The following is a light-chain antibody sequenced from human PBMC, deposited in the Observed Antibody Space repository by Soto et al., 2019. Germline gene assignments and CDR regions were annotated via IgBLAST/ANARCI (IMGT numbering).Light chain of an antibody. CDR3: LQYSITPRT. CDR1: QTIRYD. Sequence: DIQMTQPSSSLSASIRDRVTITCGASQTIRYDLGWYQQKPGTAPKRLIYATFTLQSGVPSRFSGSGSGTEFTLTINSLQPEDFATYYCLQYSITPRTFGQGTKWIS. CDR2: ATF. V-gene: IGKV1-17*01. J-gene: IGKJ1*01.